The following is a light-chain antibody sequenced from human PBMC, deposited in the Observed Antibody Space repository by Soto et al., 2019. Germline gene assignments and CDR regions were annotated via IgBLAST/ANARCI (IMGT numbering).Light chain of an antibody. CDR2: EVA. J-gene: IGLJ7*01. Sequence: QSALTQPASVSGSPGQSITISCTGSTSDIGSYNFVSWYQHHPGKAPQVIIYEVAKRPSGVSNHFSGSKSGNTASLTISGLQAEDEADYFCCSFAGGSTWVFGGGTQLTVL. CDR3: CSFAGGSTWV. CDR1: TSDIGSYNF. V-gene: IGLV2-23*02.